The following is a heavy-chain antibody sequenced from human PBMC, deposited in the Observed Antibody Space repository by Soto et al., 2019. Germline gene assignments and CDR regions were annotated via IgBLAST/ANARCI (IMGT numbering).Heavy chain of an antibody. D-gene: IGHD3-22*01. J-gene: IGHJ6*02. CDR3: ASNYFYYDSSGYYPALADYYYGMDV. CDR1: GGTFSSYA. Sequence: QVQLVQSGAEVKKPGSSVKVSCKASGGTFSSYAISWVRQAPGQGLEWMGGIIPIFGTANSAQKVQGSVTITADEPTSTAYMELSSLRSEDTAVYYCASNYFYYDSSGYYPALADYYYGMDVWGQGTTVTVSS. V-gene: IGHV1-69*01. CDR2: IIPIFGTA.